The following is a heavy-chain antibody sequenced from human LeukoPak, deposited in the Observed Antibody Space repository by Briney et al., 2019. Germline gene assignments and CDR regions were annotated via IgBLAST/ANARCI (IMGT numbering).Heavy chain of an antibody. CDR1: GYTFTGYY. J-gene: IGHJ4*02. CDR3: ARISTVEMATITIFDY. V-gene: IGHV1-2*02. CDR2: INPNSGGT. Sequence: ASVKVSCKASGYTFTGYYMHWVRQAPGQGLEWMGWINPNSGGTNYAQKFQGRVTMTRDTSISTAYMELSRLRSDDTAVYYCARISTVEMATITIFDYWGQGTPVTVSS. D-gene: IGHD5-24*01.